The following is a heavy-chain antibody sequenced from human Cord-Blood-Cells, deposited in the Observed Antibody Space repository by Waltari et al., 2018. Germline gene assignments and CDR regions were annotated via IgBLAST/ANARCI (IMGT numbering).Heavy chain of an antibody. J-gene: IGHJ4*02. Sequence: QLQLQESGPGLVKPSETLSLTCTVSGGSISSSSYYWGWIRQPPGKGLEWIGSIYYSGGTYDNPSLKSRVTISVDTSKNQFSLKLSSVTAADTAVYYCARHEMELLDYWGQGTLVTVSS. V-gene: IGHV4-39*01. CDR1: GGSISSSSYY. CDR3: ARHEMELLDY. D-gene: IGHD1-7*01. CDR2: IYYSGGT.